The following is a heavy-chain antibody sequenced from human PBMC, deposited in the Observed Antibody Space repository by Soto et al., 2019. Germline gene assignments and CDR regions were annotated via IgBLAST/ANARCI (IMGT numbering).Heavy chain of an antibody. D-gene: IGHD1-26*01. J-gene: IGHJ6*02. CDR3: AKWDGYADV. Sequence: GGSLRLSCAASGFTFSDYYMSWIRQAPGKGLEWVSYISSTISYTHYADSVKGRFTISRDNAKNSLYLQMNSLRAEDTAVYYCAKWDGYADVWGQGTTVTVSS. V-gene: IGHV3-11*06. CDR1: GFTFSDYY. CDR2: ISSTISYT.